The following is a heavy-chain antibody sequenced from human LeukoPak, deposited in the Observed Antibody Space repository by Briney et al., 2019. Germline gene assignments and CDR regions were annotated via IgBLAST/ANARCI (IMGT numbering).Heavy chain of an antibody. Sequence: GESLKISCKGSGYSFTSYWIGWVRQMPGKGLEWMGIIYPGDSDTRYSPSFQGQVTISADKSISTAYLQWSSLKASDTAMYYCARLPLGWYSSPAYYVDYWGQGTLVTVSS. CDR3: ARLPLGWYSSPAYYVDY. D-gene: IGHD6-13*01. J-gene: IGHJ4*02. CDR2: IYPGDSDT. V-gene: IGHV5-51*01. CDR1: GYSFTSYW.